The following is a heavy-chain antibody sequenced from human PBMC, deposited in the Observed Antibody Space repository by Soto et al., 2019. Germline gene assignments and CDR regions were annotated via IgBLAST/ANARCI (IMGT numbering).Heavy chain of an antibody. J-gene: IGHJ6*02. CDR1: GFTFSSYA. CDR3: ARVGLYYYYGMDV. V-gene: IGHV3-21*01. D-gene: IGHD2-15*01. CDR2: ISSSSSYI. Sequence: GGSLRLSCAASGFTFSSYAMSWVRQAPGKGLEWVSSISSSSSYIYYADSVKGRFTISRDNAKNSLYLQMNSLRAEDTAVYYCARVGLYYYYGMDVLGQGTTVTVSS.